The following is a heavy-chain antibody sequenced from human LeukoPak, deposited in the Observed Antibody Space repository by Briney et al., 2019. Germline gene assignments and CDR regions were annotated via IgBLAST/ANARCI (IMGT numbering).Heavy chain of an antibody. Sequence: ASVKVSCKASGYTFTSYGISWVRQAPGQGLEWMGWISAYNGNTNYAQKLQGRVTMTTDTSTSTAYMELRSLRSDDTAVYYCARAPRIPIGYCSSTSCYSEYFQHWGQGTLVTVSS. CDR3: ARAPRIPIGYCSSTSCYSEYFQH. V-gene: IGHV1-18*01. J-gene: IGHJ1*01. CDR1: GYTFTSYG. CDR2: ISAYNGNT. D-gene: IGHD2-2*01.